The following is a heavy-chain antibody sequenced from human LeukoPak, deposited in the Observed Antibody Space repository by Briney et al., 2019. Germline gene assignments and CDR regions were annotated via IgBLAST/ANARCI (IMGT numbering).Heavy chain of an antibody. CDR1: GGSISSYY. V-gene: IGHV4-59*01. CDR2: IYYSGST. Sequence: KPSETLSLTCTVSGGSISSYYWSWIRQPPGKGLEWIGCIYYSGSTNYNPSLKSRVTISVDTSKNQFSLKLSSVTAADTAVYYCARGYYGSGSLPYYYYYMDVWGKGTTVTISS. D-gene: IGHD3-10*01. J-gene: IGHJ6*03. CDR3: ARGYYGSGSLPYYYYYMDV.